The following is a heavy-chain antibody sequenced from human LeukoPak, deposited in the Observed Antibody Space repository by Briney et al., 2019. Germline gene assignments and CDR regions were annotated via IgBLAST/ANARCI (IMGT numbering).Heavy chain of an antibody. CDR2: ISAYNGNT. J-gene: IGHJ4*02. V-gene: IGHV1-18*04. Sequence: GASVKVSCKASGYTFTSYGISWVRQAPGQGLEWMGWISAYNGNTKYAQKLQGRVTMTTDTTTSTDYMELRSLRSDDTAVYCCARSDIGVVRAADYWGQGTLVTVSS. D-gene: IGHD2-2*01. CDR3: ARSDIGVVRAADY. CDR1: GYTFTSYG.